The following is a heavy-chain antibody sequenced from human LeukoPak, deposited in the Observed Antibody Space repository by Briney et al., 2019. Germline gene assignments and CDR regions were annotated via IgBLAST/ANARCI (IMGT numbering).Heavy chain of an antibody. D-gene: IGHD3-22*01. CDR3: ARPPHYYDTSGYSV. CDR2: VSNIETT. J-gene: IGHJ4*02. CDR1: GGSISSYY. Sequence: PSETLSPTCTVSGGSISSYYWSWIRQPPGKRLEWIGYVSNIETTNYNPSLKSRVTISVDTSKNQFSLRLNSVTAADTAVYYCARPPHYYDTSGYSVWGQGTLVTVSS. V-gene: IGHV4-59*01.